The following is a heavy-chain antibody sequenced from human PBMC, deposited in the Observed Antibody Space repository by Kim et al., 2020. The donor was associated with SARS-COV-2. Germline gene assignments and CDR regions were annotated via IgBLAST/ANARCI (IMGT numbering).Heavy chain of an antibody. V-gene: IGHV4-61*02. CDR3: ARNRFSPFDY. CDR2: ISTSGST. CDR1: GGSISSGNYY. J-gene: IGHJ4*02. D-gene: IGHD3-10*01. Sequence: SETLSLTCTVSGGSISSGNYYWSWIRQPAGMGLEWIGRISTSGSTNYNPSLKSRVTISVDTSKNQFSLKLSSVTAADTAVYYCARNRFSPFDYWGQGTLVTVSS.